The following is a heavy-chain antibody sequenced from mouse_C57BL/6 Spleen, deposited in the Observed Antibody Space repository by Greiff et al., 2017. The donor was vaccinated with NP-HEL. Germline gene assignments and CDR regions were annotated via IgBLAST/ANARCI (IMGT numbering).Heavy chain of an antibody. CDR2: IDPEDGET. J-gene: IGHJ4*01. Sequence: DVKLVESGAELVKPGASVKLSCTASGFNIKDYYMHWVKQRTEQGLEWIGRIDPEDGETKYAPKFQGKATITADTSSNTAYLQLSSLTSEDTAVYYCARGTMINAMDYWGQGTSVTVSS. CDR3: ARGTMINAMDY. D-gene: IGHD2-4*01. CDR1: GFNIKDYY. V-gene: IGHV14-2*01.